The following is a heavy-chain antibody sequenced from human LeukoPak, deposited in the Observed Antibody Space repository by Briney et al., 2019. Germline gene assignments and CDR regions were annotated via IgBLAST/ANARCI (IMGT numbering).Heavy chain of an antibody. CDR3: ARGRVYSNYHHYWYFDL. CDR1: GLTFSRYS. D-gene: IGHD4-11*01. V-gene: IGHV3-21*01. J-gene: IGHJ2*01. Sequence: PGGSLRLSCAASGLTFSRYSMTWVRQAPGKGLQWVSSISSGGNYIYYADSLKGRFTISRDNAKNSLYLQMNSLRVEDTAVYYCARGRVYSNYHHYWYFDLWGRGTLVTVSS. CDR2: ISSGGNYI.